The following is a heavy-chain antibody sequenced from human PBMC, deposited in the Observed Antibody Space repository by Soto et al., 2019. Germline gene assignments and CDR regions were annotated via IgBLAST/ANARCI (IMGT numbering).Heavy chain of an antibody. V-gene: IGHV3-23*01. CDR3: ANPPRRAITGTTYYYYYCMDV. CDR2: ISGSGGST. CDR1: GFTFSSYA. Sequence: QPGGSLRLSCAASGFTFSSYAMSWVRQAPGKGLEWVSAISGSGGSTYYADSVKGRFTISRDNSKNTLYLQMNSLRAEDTAVYYCANPPRRAITGTTYYYYYCMDVWGQATTVTVSS. D-gene: IGHD1-20*01. J-gene: IGHJ6*02.